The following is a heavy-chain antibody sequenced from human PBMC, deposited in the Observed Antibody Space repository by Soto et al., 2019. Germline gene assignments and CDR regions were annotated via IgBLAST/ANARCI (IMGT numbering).Heavy chain of an antibody. CDR1: GFTFSSYA. D-gene: IGHD6-19*01. CDR2: ISGSGGST. J-gene: IGHJ6*02. CDR3: AKRNSAGTDYYYYGMDV. V-gene: IGHV3-23*01. Sequence: GGSLRLSCAASGFTFSSYAMSWVRQAPGKGLEWVSAISGSGGSTYYADSVKGRFTISRDNSKNTLYLQMNGLRAEDTAVYYCAKRNSAGTDYYYYGMDVWGQGTTVTVSS.